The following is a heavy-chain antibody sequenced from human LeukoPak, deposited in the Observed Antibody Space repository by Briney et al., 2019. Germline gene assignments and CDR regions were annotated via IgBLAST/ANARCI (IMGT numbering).Heavy chain of an antibody. CDR1: GFTFDDYA. CDR2: ISWNSGST. Sequence: PGGSLRLSCVASGFTFDDYAMHWVRQVPGKGLEWASGISWNSGSTGYADSVKGRFTISRDNAKNSLYLQMNSLRAEDTALYYCAKDMTTVTTSGSDYWGQGTLVTVSS. CDR3: AKDMTTVTTSGSDY. J-gene: IGHJ4*02. V-gene: IGHV3-9*01. D-gene: IGHD4-17*01.